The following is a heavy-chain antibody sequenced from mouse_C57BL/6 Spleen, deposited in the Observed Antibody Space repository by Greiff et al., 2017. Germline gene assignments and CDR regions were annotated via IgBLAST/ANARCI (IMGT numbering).Heavy chain of an antibody. CDR1: GYSITSGYD. J-gene: IGHJ2*01. D-gene: IGHD1-1*01. V-gene: IGHV3-1*01. CDR2: ISYSGST. CDR3: ARGDYGSSFDD. Sequence: EVQLQQSGPGMVKPSQSLSLTCTVTGYSITSGYDWHWIRHFPGNKLEWMGYISYSGSTNYNPSLKSRISITHDTSKNHFFLKLNTVTTEDTATYYCARGDYGSSFDDWGQGTTLTVSS.